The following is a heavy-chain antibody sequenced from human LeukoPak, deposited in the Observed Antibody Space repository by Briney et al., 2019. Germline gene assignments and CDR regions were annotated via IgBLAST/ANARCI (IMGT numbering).Heavy chain of an antibody. V-gene: IGHV4-34*01. J-gene: IGHJ5*02. CDR3: ARANIVLMVGFDP. D-gene: IGHD2-8*01. CDR1: GGSFSGYY. Sequence: SETLSLTCAVYGGSFSGYYWSWIRQPPGKGLEWIGEINHSGSTNYNPSLKSRVTISVDTSKNQFSLKLSSVTASDTAVYYCARANIVLMVGFDPWGQGTLVTVSS. CDR2: INHSGST.